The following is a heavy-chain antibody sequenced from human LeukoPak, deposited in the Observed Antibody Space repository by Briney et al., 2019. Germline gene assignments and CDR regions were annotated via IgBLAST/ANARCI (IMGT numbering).Heavy chain of an antibody. CDR3: ARGGLVPAAMGY. J-gene: IGHJ4*02. D-gene: IGHD2-2*01. CDR2: IYYSGST. Sequence: SETLSLTCTVSGGSISSSSYYWGWIRQPPGEGLEWIGSIYYSGSTYYNPSLKSRVTISVDTSKNQFSLKLSSVTAADTAVYYCARGGLVPAAMGYWGQGTLVTVSS. V-gene: IGHV4-39*07. CDR1: GGSISSSSYY.